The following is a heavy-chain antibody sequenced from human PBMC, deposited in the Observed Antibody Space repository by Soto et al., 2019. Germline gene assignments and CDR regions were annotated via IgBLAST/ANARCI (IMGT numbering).Heavy chain of an antibody. J-gene: IGHJ5*02. D-gene: IGHD5-18*01. CDR3: ARLASGYNYGSRDTWFDP. Sequence: QVQLVQSGAEVQKPGASVKVSCKASGYTFTSYGISWVRQAPGQGLEWMGWITAYNGHTNYAQKLPGRVTMTPDTSTSTAYMELRSLRSDDTAVYYWARLASGYNYGSRDTWFDPWGQGTLVTVSS. CDR1: GYTFTSYG. V-gene: IGHV1-18*01. CDR2: ITAYNGHT.